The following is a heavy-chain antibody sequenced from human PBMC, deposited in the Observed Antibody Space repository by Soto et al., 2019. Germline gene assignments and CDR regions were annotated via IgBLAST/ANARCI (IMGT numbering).Heavy chain of an antibody. CDR1: GYTFTGYY. CDR2: INPNSGGT. CDR3: ASHEYQLFVGGYYYGMDV. D-gene: IGHD2-2*01. V-gene: IGHV1-2*02. J-gene: IGHJ6*02. Sequence: ASVKVSCKASGYTFTGYYMHWVRQAPGQGLEWMGWINPNSGGTNYAQKFQGRVTMTRDTSISTAYMELSRLRSDDTAVYYCASHEYQLFVGGYYYGMDVWGQGTTVTVSS.